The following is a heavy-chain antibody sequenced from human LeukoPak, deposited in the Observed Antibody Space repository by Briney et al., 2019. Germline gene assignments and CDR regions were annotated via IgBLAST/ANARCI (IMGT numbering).Heavy chain of an antibody. D-gene: IGHD3-10*01. CDR1: GFTFSSYA. V-gene: IGHV3-23*01. Sequence: PGGSLRLSCAASGFTFSSYAMSWVRQAPGKGLEWVSAISGCGGSTYYADSVKGRFTISRDNSKNTLYLQMNSLRAEDTAVYYCAKGTMVRGVIITPFDYWGQGTLVTVSS. CDR3: AKGTMVRGVIITPFDY. J-gene: IGHJ4*02. CDR2: ISGCGGST.